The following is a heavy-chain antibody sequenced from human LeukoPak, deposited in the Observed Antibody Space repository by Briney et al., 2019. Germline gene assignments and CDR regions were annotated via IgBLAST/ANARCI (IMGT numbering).Heavy chain of an antibody. D-gene: IGHD2-15*01. CDR2: ISAYNGNT. CDR1: GYTFTSYG. Sequence: ASVKVSCKASGYTFTSYGISWVRQAPGQGLEWMGWISAYNGNTNYAQKLQGRVTMTTDTSTSTAYMELRSLRSDDTAVYYCARAEGGHCSGGSCYDGHNWFDPWGQGTLVTVSS. CDR3: ARAEGGHCSGGSCYDGHNWFDP. V-gene: IGHV1-18*01. J-gene: IGHJ5*02.